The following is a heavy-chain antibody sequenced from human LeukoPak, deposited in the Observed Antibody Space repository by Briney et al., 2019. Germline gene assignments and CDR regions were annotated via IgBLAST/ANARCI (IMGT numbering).Heavy chain of an antibody. Sequence: GGSLRLSCAASGFTFSSYSMNWVRQAPGKGLEWVSYISSSSSTIYYAGSVKGRFTISRDNAKNSLYLQMNSLRAEDTAVYYCARGGGWGSGSYSINYYYYGMDVWGQGTTVTVSS. D-gene: IGHD1-26*01. CDR3: ARGGGWGSGSYSINYYYYGMDV. V-gene: IGHV3-48*04. CDR2: ISSSSSTI. J-gene: IGHJ6*02. CDR1: GFTFSSYS.